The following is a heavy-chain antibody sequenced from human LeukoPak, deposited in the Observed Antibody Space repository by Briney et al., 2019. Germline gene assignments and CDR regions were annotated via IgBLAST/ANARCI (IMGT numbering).Heavy chain of an antibody. D-gene: IGHD3-22*01. J-gene: IGHJ4*02. CDR3: AKDSRLIITYFHS. CDR1: GFTFTSYA. V-gene: IGHV3-23*01. Sequence: GGSLRLSCAPSGFTFTSYATSWGRQAPGKGLGWLSGISSGGGKTYYADSVRGRLTISRDNSKNTLYLQMYSLRADDTALYFVAKDSRLIITYFHSWGQGTLVTVCS. CDR2: ISSGGGKT.